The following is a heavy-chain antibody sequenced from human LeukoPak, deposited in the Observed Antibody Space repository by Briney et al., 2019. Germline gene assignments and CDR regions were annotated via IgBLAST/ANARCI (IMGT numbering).Heavy chain of an antibody. CDR3: ARGIESYGDYGY. CDR1: GGSISGSH. D-gene: IGHD4-17*01. Sequence: SETLSLACTVSGGSISGSHWSWIRQPPGKGLEWIAYMYNSGSTNYNPSLKSRVTISIDTSKNQFSLKLSSLTAADTAIYYCARGIESYGDYGYWGQGILVTVSS. J-gene: IGHJ4*02. CDR2: MYNSGST. V-gene: IGHV4-59*01.